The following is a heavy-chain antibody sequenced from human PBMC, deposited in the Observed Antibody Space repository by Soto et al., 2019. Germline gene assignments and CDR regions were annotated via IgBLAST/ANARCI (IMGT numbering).Heavy chain of an antibody. Sequence: EVQLLESGGGLVQPGGSLRLSCAPSGFTFSTYAMSWVRQAPGKGLEWVSGISASGDRTYYTDSVKGRFTISRDNYKNTQYLKKNSLTDEATAVYYCAKGKYSDIVVVVPAATYFDYWGQGTRVTVSS. D-gene: IGHD2-2*01. J-gene: IGHJ4*02. CDR3: AKGKYSDIVVVVPAATYFDY. V-gene: IGHV3-23*01. CDR1: GFTFSTYA. CDR2: ISASGDRT.